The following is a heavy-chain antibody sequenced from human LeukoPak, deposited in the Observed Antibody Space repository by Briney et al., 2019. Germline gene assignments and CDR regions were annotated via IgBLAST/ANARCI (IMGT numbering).Heavy chain of an antibody. D-gene: IGHD5-12*01. J-gene: IGHJ4*02. CDR2: INPNSGGT. Sequence: ASVKVSCKASGYTFTGYYMHWVRQAPGRGLEWMGWINPNSGGTNYAQKFQGKVTMTRDTSISTAYMELSRLRSDDTAVYYCTRAYSGYLNQLWGYWGQGTLVTVSS. V-gene: IGHV1-2*02. CDR3: TRAYSGYLNQLWGY. CDR1: GYTFTGYY.